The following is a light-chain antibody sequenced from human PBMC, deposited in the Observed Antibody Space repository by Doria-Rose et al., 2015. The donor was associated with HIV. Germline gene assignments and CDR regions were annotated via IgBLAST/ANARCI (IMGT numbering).Light chain of an antibody. CDR1: QSVTSNY. V-gene: IGKV3-20*01. J-gene: IGKJ1*01. CDR3: QQFASSPPT. Sequence: SCRASQSVTSNYLAWYQQKTGQAPRLLIYGASTRATDIPDRFSGSGSGTDFTLTITRLEPEDFAVYYCQQFASSPPTFGQGTKWEIK. CDR2: GAS.